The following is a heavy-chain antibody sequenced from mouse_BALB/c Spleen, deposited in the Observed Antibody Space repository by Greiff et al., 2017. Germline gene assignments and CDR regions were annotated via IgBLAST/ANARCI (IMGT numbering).Heavy chain of an antibody. CDR1: GFSLSRYT. CDR2: IWGGGST. D-gene: IGHD2-4*01. V-gene: IGHV2-6-4*01. Sequence: VLLVESGPGLVAPSQSLSITCTVSGFSLSRYTVHWVRQPPGKGLEWLGMIWGGGSTDYNSALKSRLSISKDNSKSQVFLKMNSLQTDDTAMYYCARRGITTKIFAYWGQGTLVTVSA. J-gene: IGHJ3*01. CDR3: ARRGITTKIFAY.